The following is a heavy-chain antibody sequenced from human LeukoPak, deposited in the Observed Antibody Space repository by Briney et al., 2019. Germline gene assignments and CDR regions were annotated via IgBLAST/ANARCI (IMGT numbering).Heavy chain of an antibody. D-gene: IGHD2-15*01. CDR3: ARQGSVVVAATPWNWFDP. J-gene: IGHJ5*02. V-gene: IGHV4-31*03. Sequence: SQTLSLTCTVSGGSISSGGYYWSWIRQHPGKGLEWIGYIYYSGSTYYSPSLKSRVTISVDTSKNQFSLKLSSVTAADTAVYYCARQGSVVVAATPWNWFDPWGQGTLVTVSS. CDR1: GGSISSGGYY. CDR2: IYYSGST.